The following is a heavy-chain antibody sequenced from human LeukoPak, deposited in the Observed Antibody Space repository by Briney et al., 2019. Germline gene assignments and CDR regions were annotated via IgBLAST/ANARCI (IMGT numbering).Heavy chain of an antibody. CDR1: GFTFSSYW. CDR3: ARGSYDYGDYELGY. CDR2: INSDGSST. Sequence: PGGSLRLSCAASGFTFSSYWMHWVRQAPGKGLAWVSRINSDGSSTSYADSVKGRFTISRDNAKNTLYLQMNSLRAEDTAVYYCARGSYDYGDYELGYWGQGTLVTVSS. D-gene: IGHD4-17*01. V-gene: IGHV3-74*01. J-gene: IGHJ4*02.